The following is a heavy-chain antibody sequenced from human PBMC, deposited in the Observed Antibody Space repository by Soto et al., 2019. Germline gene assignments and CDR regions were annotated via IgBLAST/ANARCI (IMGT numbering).Heavy chain of an antibody. CDR2: IWFDGTNE. J-gene: IGHJ3*02. V-gene: IGHV3-33*06. Sequence: GGSVRLSCSCXGXXXXXXXXXXXRXXPVKVLVWVAVIWFDGTNEYYTDSVKGRFTISRENSKNTLYMQMNSLRAEDTAIYYCAKDLLEEPADYYDTKTDGFDIWGRGTMVTVSS. CDR1: GXXXXXXX. D-gene: IGHD3-22*01. CDR3: AKDLLEEPADYYDTKTDGFDI.